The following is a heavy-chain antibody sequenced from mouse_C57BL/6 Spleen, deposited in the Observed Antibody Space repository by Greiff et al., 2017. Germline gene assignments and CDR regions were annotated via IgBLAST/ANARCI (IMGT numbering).Heavy chain of an antibody. CDR3: TDYSHFDN. D-gene: IGHD1-1*01. Sequence: EVQLVESGGGLVQPGGSMKLSCVASGFTFSNYWMNWVRQSPEKGLEWVAQIRLKSDNYATHYAESVKGRFTISRDDSKSSVYLQMNNLRAEDTGMYYCTDYSHFDNRGQGTTLTVSS. CDR2: IRLKSDNYAT. V-gene: IGHV6-3*01. CDR1: GFTFSNYW. J-gene: IGHJ2*01.